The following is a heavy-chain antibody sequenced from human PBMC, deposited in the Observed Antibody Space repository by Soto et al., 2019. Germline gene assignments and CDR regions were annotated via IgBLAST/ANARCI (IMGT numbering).Heavy chain of an antibody. D-gene: IGHD1-26*01. CDR2: INHNSGGT. J-gene: IGHJ3*02. Sequence: ASVKVSCKASGYTFTGYYMHWVRQAPGQGLEWMGWINHNSGGTNYAQKFQGWVTMTRDTSISTAYMELSRLRSDDTALYYCARGGVGAQVAFDIWGQGTMVTVSS. CDR3: ARGGVGAQVAFDI. CDR1: GYTFTGYY. V-gene: IGHV1-2*04.